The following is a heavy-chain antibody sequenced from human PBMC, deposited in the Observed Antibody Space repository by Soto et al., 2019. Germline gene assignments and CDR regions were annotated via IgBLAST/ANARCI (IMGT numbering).Heavy chain of an antibody. CDR2: ISAYNGNT. CDR3: ARGLPRGDYDFWSGYDDAFDI. V-gene: IGHV1-18*01. J-gene: IGHJ3*02. D-gene: IGHD3-3*01. Sequence: ASVKVSCKASGYTFTSYGISWVRQAPGQGLEWMGWISAYNGNTNYAQKLQGRVTMTTDTSTSTAYMELRSLRSDDTAVYYCARGLPRGDYDFWSGYDDAFDIWGQGTMVTVSS. CDR1: GYTFTSYG.